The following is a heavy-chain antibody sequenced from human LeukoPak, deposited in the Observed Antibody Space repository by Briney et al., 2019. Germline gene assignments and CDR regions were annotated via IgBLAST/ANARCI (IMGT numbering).Heavy chain of an antibody. D-gene: IGHD3-9*01. V-gene: IGHV3-30*02. Sequence: PGGSLRLSCAASGFTFSGYGMHWVRQAPGKGLEWVAFLRYDGSNTYYADSVKGRFTISRDNSKNTLYLQMNSLRAEDTAVYYCAKDYGQTYYDILTGYYRGGTGGDYFDYWGQGTLVTVSS. CDR1: GFTFSGYG. CDR3: AKDYGQTYYDILTGYYRGGTGGDYFDY. CDR2: LRYDGSNT. J-gene: IGHJ4*02.